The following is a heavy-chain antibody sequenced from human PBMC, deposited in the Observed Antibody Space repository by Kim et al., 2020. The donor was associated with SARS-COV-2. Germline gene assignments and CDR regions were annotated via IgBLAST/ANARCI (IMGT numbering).Heavy chain of an antibody. J-gene: IGHJ4*02. CDR2: ISYDGSNK. V-gene: IGHV3-30*18. CDR1: GFTFSSYG. CDR3: AKALGGGVLTRSYFDY. Sequence: GGSLRLSCAASGFTFSSYGMHWVRQAPGKGLEWVAVISYDGSNKYYADSVKGRFTISRDNSKNTLYLQMNSLRAEDTAVYYCAKALGGGVLTRSYFDYWGQGTLVTVSS. D-gene: IGHD3-16*01.